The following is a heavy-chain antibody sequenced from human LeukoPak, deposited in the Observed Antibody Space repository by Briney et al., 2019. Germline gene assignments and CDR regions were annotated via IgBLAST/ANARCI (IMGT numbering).Heavy chain of an antibody. CDR1: GGSISSGSYY. J-gene: IGHJ4*02. CDR2: IYTSGST. CDR3: ARVGYYGVVRIFDY. D-gene: IGHD3-10*01. V-gene: IGHV4-61*02. Sequence: PSETLSLTCTVSGGSISSGSYYLSWIRQPAGKGLEWIGRIYTSGSTNYNPSLKSRVTISVDTSKNQFSLKLSSVTAADTAVYYCARVGYYGVVRIFDYWGQGTLVTVSS.